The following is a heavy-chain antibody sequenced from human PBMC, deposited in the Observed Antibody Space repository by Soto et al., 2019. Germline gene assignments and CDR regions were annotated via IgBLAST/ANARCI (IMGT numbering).Heavy chain of an antibody. D-gene: IGHD2-8*02. J-gene: IGHJ4*02. V-gene: IGHV4-34*01. CDR3: ESDKITGLFDY. CDR1: GGSFSGYY. Sequence: SETLSLTCAVYGGSFSGYYWSWIRQPPGKGLEWIGEINHSGSTNYNPSLKSRVTISVDTSKNQFSLKLSSVTAADTAVYYCESDKITGLFDYWGQRTLVTVSS. CDR2: INHSGST.